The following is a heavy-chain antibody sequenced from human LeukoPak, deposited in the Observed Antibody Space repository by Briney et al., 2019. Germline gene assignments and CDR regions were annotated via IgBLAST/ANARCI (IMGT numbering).Heavy chain of an antibody. J-gene: IGHJ4*02. Sequence: PGGSLRLSCAASGFTFSSYEMNWVRQAPGKGLEWVSYISSSGSTIYYADSVKGRFTISRDNAKNSLYLQMNSLRAEETAVYYCARDRLVRGVIFDYWGQGTLVTVSS. D-gene: IGHD3-10*01. CDR3: ARDRLVRGVIFDY. CDR2: ISSSGSTI. CDR1: GFTFSSYE. V-gene: IGHV3-48*03.